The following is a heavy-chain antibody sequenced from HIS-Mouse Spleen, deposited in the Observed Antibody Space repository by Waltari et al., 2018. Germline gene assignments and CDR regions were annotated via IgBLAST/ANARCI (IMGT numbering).Heavy chain of an antibody. CDR1: GGSISSSSYY. CDR3: AREIPYSSSWYDWYFDL. V-gene: IGHV4-39*07. CDR2: IYYSGST. J-gene: IGHJ2*01. D-gene: IGHD6-13*01. Sequence: QLQLQESGPGLVKPSETLSLTCTVSGGSISSSSYYWGWIRQPPGKGLEGIGSIYYSGSTYYNPSLKSRVTISVDTSKNQFSLKLSSVTAADTAVYYCAREIPYSSSWYDWYFDLWGRAPWSLSPQ.